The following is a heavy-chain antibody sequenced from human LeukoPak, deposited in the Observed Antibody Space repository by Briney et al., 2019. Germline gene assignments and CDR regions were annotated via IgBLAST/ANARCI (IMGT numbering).Heavy chain of an antibody. D-gene: IGHD3-10*01. CDR2: ISSSSSTI. J-gene: IGHJ5*02. CDR3: AVIGVRGVISAHWFDP. CDR1: GFTFSSYS. V-gene: IGHV3-48*01. Sequence: GGSLRLSCAASGFTFSSYSMNWVRQAPGKGLEWVSYISSSSSTIYYADSVKGRFTISRDNAKNSLYLQMNILRAEDTAVYYCAVIGVRGVISAHWFDPWGQGTLVTVSS.